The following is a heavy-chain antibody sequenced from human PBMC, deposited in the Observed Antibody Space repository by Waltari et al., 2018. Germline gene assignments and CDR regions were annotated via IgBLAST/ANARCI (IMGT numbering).Heavy chain of an antibody. J-gene: IGHJ6*02. D-gene: IGHD4-17*01. V-gene: IGHV1-3*01. Sequence: QVQLVQSGAEVKKPGASVKVSCKASGYTFPSSAMHWVRQAPGQRLEWMGWINAGNGNTKYSQKFQGRVTITRDTSASTAYMELSSLRSEDTAVYYCAAPEFYGDYVFYYGMDVWGQGTTVTVSS. CDR2: INAGNGNT. CDR3: AAPEFYGDYVFYYGMDV. CDR1: GYTFPSSA.